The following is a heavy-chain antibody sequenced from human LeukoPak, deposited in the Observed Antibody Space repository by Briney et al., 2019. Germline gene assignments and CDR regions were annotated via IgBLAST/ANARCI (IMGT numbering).Heavy chain of an antibody. D-gene: IGHD3-10*01. Sequence: PSETLSFTCTVSGGSISSSSYYWGWIRQPPGKGLEWIGSIYYSGNAYYNPSRQSRVTISVDTSKNQFSLKLSSVTAADTAVYYCASGDYYGSGRPFDPWGKGTLVTVAS. CDR2: IYYSGNA. CDR3: ASGDYYGSGRPFDP. V-gene: IGHV4-39*07. CDR1: GGSISSSSYY. J-gene: IGHJ5*02.